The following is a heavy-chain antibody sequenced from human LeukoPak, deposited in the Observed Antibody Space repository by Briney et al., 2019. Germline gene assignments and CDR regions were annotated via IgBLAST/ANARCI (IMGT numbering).Heavy chain of an antibody. V-gene: IGHV7-4-1*02. D-gene: IGHD3-22*01. J-gene: IGHJ3*02. CDR1: EYTFTSYA. CDR3: ARDWYYYDSSGLDAFDI. Sequence: ASVKVSCTASEYTFTSYAMNWVRQAPGQGLEWMGWINTNTGNPTYAQGFTGQFVFSLDTSVSTAYLQISSLKAEDTAVYYCARDWYYYDSSGLDAFDIWGQGTMVTVSS. CDR2: INTNTGNP.